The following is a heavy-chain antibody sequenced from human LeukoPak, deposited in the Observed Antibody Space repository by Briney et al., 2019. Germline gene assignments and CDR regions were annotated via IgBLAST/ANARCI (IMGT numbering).Heavy chain of an antibody. CDR2: ISSSGEYT. Sequence: GGSLRPSCSASQFTFSYYAMTWVRQAPGKGLEWVSGISSSGEYTYYADSVKGRFTISRDNSKNTLYLQLNSLRVEDTAVYYCAKEIYAYGSRGFDYWGQGTLVTVSS. D-gene: IGHD3-10*01. CDR1: QFTFSYYA. V-gene: IGHV3-23*01. J-gene: IGHJ4*02. CDR3: AKEIYAYGSRGFDY.